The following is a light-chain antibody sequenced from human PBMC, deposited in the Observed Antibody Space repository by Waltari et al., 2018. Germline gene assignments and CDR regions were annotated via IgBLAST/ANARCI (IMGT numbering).Light chain of an antibody. CDR3: AAWDDSLNGAV. CDR2: TTN. Sequence: QSVLTQPPSASGTPGQRVTISCSGSSSNIGRNTVTWYQQLPGTAPKPLIHTTNQRPSGVPHRFAGPKSGPSASLAISGLQSEDETDYYCAAWDDSLNGAVFGGGTKLTVL. CDR1: SSNIGRNT. V-gene: IGLV1-44*01. J-gene: IGLJ2*01.